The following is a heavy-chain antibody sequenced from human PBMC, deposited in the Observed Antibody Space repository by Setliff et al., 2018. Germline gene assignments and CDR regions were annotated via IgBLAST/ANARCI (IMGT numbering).Heavy chain of an antibody. CDR2: IGASGDRT. Sequence: GGSLRLSCTASGFSFSNCWVSWVRQAPGKGLEWVSSIGASGDRTYYADSVKGRFTISRDNSRNSLYLQMNSLRVEDTASYYCARDPNGDYVGAFDPWGQGILVTVSS. D-gene: IGHD4-17*01. V-gene: IGHV3-23*01. CDR3: ARDPNGDYVGAFDP. J-gene: IGHJ5*02. CDR1: GFSFSNCW.